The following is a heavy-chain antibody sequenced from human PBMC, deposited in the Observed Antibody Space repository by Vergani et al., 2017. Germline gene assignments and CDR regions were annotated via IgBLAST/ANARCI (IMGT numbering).Heavy chain of an antibody. V-gene: IGHV3-74*03. J-gene: IGHJ4*02. CDR1: GFSFNSYW. CDR2: IKSDGSIT. D-gene: IGHD1-7*01. CDR3: VKGKGTFEN. Sequence: DVHLAESGGGFFQPGGSLRLSCSASGFSFNSYWMYWVRQVPGKGLLWVSRIKSDGSITAYADSVKGRFTISRDNSKNMVYIQMNSLRPEDAAVYYCVKGKGTFENWGQGTLVTVSS.